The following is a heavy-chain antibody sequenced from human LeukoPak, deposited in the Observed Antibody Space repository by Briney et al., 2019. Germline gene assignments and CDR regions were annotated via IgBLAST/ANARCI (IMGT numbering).Heavy chain of an antibody. Sequence: PGGSLRLSCAASGFTFDDYAMHWVRQAPGKGLEWVSLISGDGGSTYYADSVKGRFTISRDNSKNSLYLQTNSLRTEDTALYYCAKDSEYYDSSGSLDYWGQGTLVTVSS. D-gene: IGHD3-22*01. CDR3: AKDSEYYDSSGSLDY. CDR2: ISGDGGST. CDR1: GFTFDDYA. V-gene: IGHV3-43*02. J-gene: IGHJ4*02.